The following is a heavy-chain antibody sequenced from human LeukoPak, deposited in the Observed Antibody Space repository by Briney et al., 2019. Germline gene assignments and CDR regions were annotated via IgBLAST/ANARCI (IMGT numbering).Heavy chain of an antibody. Sequence: SETLSLTCTVSGGSISSYYWSWIRQPAGKGLEWIGRIYTSGSTNYNPSLKSRVTMSVGTSKNQFSLKLSSVTAADTAVYYCARDSSSWYGNWFDPWGQGTLVTVSS. V-gene: IGHV4-4*07. CDR1: GGSISSYY. D-gene: IGHD6-13*01. CDR3: ARDSSSWYGNWFDP. CDR2: IYTSGST. J-gene: IGHJ5*02.